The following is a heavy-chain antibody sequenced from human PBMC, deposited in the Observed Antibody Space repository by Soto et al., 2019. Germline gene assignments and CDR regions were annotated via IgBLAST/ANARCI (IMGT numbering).Heavy chain of an antibody. J-gene: IGHJ4*02. CDR2: IYYSGST. CDR3: ARGGLYYYDSSGYYCLDY. V-gene: IGHV4-31*03. CDR1: GGSISSGGYY. Sequence: SETLSLTCTVSGGSISSGGYYWSWIRQHPGKGLEWIGYIYYSGSTYYNPSLKSRVTISVDTSKNQFSLKLSSVTAADTAVYYCARGGLYYYDSSGYYCLDYWGQGTLVTVSS. D-gene: IGHD3-22*01.